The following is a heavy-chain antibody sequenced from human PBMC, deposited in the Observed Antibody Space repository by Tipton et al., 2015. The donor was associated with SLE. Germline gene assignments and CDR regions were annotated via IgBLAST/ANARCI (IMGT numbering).Heavy chain of an antibody. Sequence: QVQLVQSGAEVKKPGASVKVSCKASGYTFTGYYMSWVLQAPGQGLEWMGWINPNSGGTNYAPKFQGRVTMTRDTSISTAYMELSRLRSDDAAGYYCAGGPFVGGNYYYYYMGVWGKGTTVTVSS. CDR2: INPNSGGT. D-gene: IGHD2-21*01. CDR3: AGGPFVGGNYYYYYMGV. J-gene: IGHJ6*03. V-gene: IGHV1-2*02. CDR1: GYTFTGYY.